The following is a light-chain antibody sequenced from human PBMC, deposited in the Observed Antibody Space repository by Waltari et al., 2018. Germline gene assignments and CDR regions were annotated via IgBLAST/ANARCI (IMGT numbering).Light chain of an antibody. CDR1: SPGTYY. CDR3: HSRDSSGDVV. CDR2: GKN. V-gene: IGLV3-19*01. Sequence: SSELTQDPAVSVALGQTVTITCQGDSPGTYYVTWFHQKPGQAPALVIYGKNNRPSGIPDRFSASSSGSTASLTVIGAQAEDEADYYCHSRDSSGDVVIGGGTKLTVV. J-gene: IGLJ2*01.